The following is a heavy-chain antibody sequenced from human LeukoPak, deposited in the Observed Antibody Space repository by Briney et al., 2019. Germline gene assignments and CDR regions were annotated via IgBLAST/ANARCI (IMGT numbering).Heavy chain of an antibody. Sequence: GASVKVSCKVSGYTLTELSMHWVRQAPGKGLEWMGGFDPEDGETIYAQKFQGRVTITTDESTSTAYMELSSLRSEDTAVYYCAREKGYYYDSSGYPRPDAFDIWGQGTMVTVSS. D-gene: IGHD3-22*01. CDR1: GYTLTELS. V-gene: IGHV1-24*01. J-gene: IGHJ3*02. CDR3: AREKGYYYDSSGYPRPDAFDI. CDR2: FDPEDGET.